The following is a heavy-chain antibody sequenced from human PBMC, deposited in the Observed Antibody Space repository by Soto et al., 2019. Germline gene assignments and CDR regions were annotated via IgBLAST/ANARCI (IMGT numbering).Heavy chain of an antibody. D-gene: IGHD2-8*01. CDR3: ARLNGYFEF. CDR2: IYYSGIT. V-gene: IGHV4-39*01. CDR1: GGSISRSSNY. J-gene: IGHJ4*02. Sequence: QLQLQESGPGLVKPSETLSLTCTVSGGSISRSSNYWGWIRQSPGKGLEWIGSIYYSGITYYNPPLKSRVTVSVDTSKNQFSLKLSSVTAADTAVYYCARLNGYFEFWGQGTLVTVSS.